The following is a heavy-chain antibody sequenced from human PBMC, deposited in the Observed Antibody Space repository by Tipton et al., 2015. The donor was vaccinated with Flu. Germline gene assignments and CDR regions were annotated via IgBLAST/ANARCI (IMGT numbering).Heavy chain of an antibody. CDR3: ARTRGGYCTSSSCYADYFDY. D-gene: IGHD2-2*01. CDR1: GFTFSTYW. CDR2: INQGGSEK. V-gene: IGHV3-7*01. J-gene: IGHJ4*02. Sequence: SLRLSCAASGFTFSTYWMGWVRQAPGKGLEWVANINQGGSEKYYVDSVKGRFTISRDNAKNSLHLQMNSLRAEDTAVYYCARTRGGYCTSSSCYADYFDYWGQGTPVTVSS.